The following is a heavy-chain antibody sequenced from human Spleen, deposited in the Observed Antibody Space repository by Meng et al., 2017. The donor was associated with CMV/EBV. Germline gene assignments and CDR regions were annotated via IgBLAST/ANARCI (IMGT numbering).Heavy chain of an antibody. Sequence: SDCSISSGGYYCSWVRQRPGRRQEWIGYIYYSGSTYYDPSHKSQVTISVDTSKNQFSLKLSSVTAADTAVYYCAKAYGDYSSYWFDPWGQGTLVTVSS. V-gene: IGHV4-31*01. CDR2: IYYSGST. J-gene: IGHJ5*02. CDR3: AKAYGDYSSYWFDP. CDR1: DCSISSGGYY. D-gene: IGHD4-17*01.